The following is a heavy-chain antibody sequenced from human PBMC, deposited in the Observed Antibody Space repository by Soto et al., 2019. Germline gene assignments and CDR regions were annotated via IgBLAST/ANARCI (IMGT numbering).Heavy chain of an antibody. D-gene: IGHD3-10*01. V-gene: IGHV1-46*01. J-gene: IGHJ5*02. Sequence: ASVKVSCKASGYTFTRDQIHWVRQAPGQGLEWMGMIDPSGGKTNYAQKFQGRVTMTRDTSTSTVYMALSSLRSEDTAIYFCGRVMPSLLSITALDTWGQGTLVTVSS. CDR2: IDPSGGKT. CDR1: GYTFTRDQ. CDR3: GRVMPSLLSITALDT.